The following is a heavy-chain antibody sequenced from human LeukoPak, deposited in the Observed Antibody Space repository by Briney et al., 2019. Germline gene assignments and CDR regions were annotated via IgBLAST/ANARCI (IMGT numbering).Heavy chain of an antibody. D-gene: IGHD6-25*01. Sequence: SGTLSLTCTVSGGSISSYYWSWIRQPPGKGLEWIGYIYYSGSTNYNPSLKSRVTISVDTSKNQFSLKLSSVTAADTAVYYCARDRYSSVDWGQGTLVTVSS. CDR1: GGSISSYY. CDR3: ARDRYSSVD. CDR2: IYYSGST. J-gene: IGHJ4*02. V-gene: IGHV4-59*01.